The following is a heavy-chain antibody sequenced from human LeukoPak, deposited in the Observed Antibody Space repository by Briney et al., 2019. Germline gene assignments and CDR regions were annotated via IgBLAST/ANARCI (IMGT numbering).Heavy chain of an antibody. Sequence: SETLSLTCTVSGGSISSGGFSWSWFRRHPGKGLEWIGYIYYSGSTYYNPSLKSRVTISVDTSKNQFSLKLSSVTAADTAVYYCAHYDSSGYILSGYFDLWGRGTLVTVSS. J-gene: IGHJ2*01. V-gene: IGHV4-30-4*08. CDR1: GGSISSGGFS. D-gene: IGHD3-22*01. CDR3: AHYDSSGYILSGYFDL. CDR2: IYYSGST.